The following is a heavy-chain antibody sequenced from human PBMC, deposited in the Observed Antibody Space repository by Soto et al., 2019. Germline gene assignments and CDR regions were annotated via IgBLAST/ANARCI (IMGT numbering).Heavy chain of an antibody. J-gene: IGHJ4*02. CDR3: ARESNSGSYFDY. D-gene: IGHD1-26*01. Sequence: QVQLVESGGGVVQPGRSLRLSCAASGFTFSSYGIHWVRQAPGKGLEWVAVISYDGSNKYYADSVKGRFTISRDNSKNTLYLQMNSLRAEDTAVYYCARESNSGSYFDYWGQGTLVTVSS. CDR2: ISYDGSNK. CDR1: GFTFSSYG. V-gene: IGHV3-30*03.